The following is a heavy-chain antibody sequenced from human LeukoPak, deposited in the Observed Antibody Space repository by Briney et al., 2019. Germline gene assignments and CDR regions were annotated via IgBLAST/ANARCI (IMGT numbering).Heavy chain of an antibody. CDR1: GFTFSSYS. J-gene: IGHJ6*04. D-gene: IGHD3-10*02. CDR2: ISSSSSYI. CDR3: AELGITMIGGV. Sequence: GGSLRLSCAASGFTFSSYSMNWVRQAPGKGLEWVSSISSSSSYIYYANSVKGRFTISRDNAKNSLYLQMNSLRAEDTAVYYCAELGITMIGGVWGKGTTVTISS. V-gene: IGHV3-21*01.